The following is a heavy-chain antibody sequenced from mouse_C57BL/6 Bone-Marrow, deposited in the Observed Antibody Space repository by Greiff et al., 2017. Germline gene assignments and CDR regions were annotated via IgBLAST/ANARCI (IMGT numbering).Heavy chain of an antibody. Sequence: EVHLVESGPGLAKPSQTLSLTCSVTGYSITSDYWNWIRKFPGNKLEYMGYISYSGSTYYNPSLKSRISITRDTSKNQYYLQLNSVTTEDTATYYCARSSYGRVYAMDDWGQGTSVTVSS. J-gene: IGHJ4*01. CDR3: ARSSYGRVYAMDD. CDR1: GYSITSDY. D-gene: IGHD1-1*01. CDR2: ISYSGST. V-gene: IGHV3-8*01.